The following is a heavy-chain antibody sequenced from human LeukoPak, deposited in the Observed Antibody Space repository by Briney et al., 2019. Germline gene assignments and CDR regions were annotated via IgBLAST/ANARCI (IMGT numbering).Heavy chain of an antibody. CDR2: IKPSDGST. D-gene: IGHD2-2*01. V-gene: IGHV1-46*01. J-gene: IGHJ4*02. CDR1: GYTFSNYY. Sequence: GASVKVSCKTSGYTFSNYYLHWVRQATGQGPAWMGIIKPSDGSTQYPQKFQGRVTMTRDMSASTIYMELSSLTSEDTAMYYCAREPPHSYRLDYWGQGAPVTVSS. CDR3: AREPPHSYRLDY.